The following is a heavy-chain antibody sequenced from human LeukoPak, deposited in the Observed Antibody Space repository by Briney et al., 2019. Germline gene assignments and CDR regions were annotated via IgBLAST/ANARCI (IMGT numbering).Heavy chain of an antibody. CDR3: ARSDGSYPPPHFDY. J-gene: IGHJ4*02. V-gene: IGHV4-59*01. CDR1: GGSISSYY. CDR2: IYYSGST. Sequence: KPSETLSLTCTVSGGSISSYYWSWLRQPPGKGLEWIGYIYYSGSTNYNPSLKSRVTISVDTSKNQFSLKLRSVTAADTAVYYCARSDGSYPPPHFDYWGQGTLVTVSP. D-gene: IGHD1-26*01.